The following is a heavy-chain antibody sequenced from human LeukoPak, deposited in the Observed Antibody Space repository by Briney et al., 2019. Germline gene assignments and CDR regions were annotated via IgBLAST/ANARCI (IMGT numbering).Heavy chain of an antibody. CDR2: IYSGGST. CDR3: ARLELVIGALDH. CDR1: GFTVSANY. Sequence: GGSLRLSCAASGFTVSANYMSWVRQAPRKGREWVSVIYSGGSTYYADSVKGRFTISRDNSKNTLYLQMSSLRDEDTAVYYCARLELVIGALDHWGQGALVTVSS. D-gene: IGHD3-10*01. V-gene: IGHV3-53*05. J-gene: IGHJ4*02.